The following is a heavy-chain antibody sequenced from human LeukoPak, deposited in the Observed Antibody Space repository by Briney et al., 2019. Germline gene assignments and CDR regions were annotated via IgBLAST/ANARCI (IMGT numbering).Heavy chain of an antibody. CDR1: GYTFTDYY. Sequence: SVQVSCKASGYTFTDYYMHWVRQAPGQGLEWMGWINPNSGGTNFAQKFQGRVAMTRDTSISTAYLELGSLRSDDTAVYFCARARWQLVPYFDSWGQGTLVTVSS. J-gene: IGHJ4*02. V-gene: IGHV1-2*02. CDR2: INPNSGGT. D-gene: IGHD6-6*01. CDR3: ARARWQLVPYFDS.